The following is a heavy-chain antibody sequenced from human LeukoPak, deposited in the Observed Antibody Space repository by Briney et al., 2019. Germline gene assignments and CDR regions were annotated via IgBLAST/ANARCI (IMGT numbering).Heavy chain of an antibody. CDR3: ARDPSNSGYDYLYYFDY. CDR1: GYAFTGYY. D-gene: IGHD5-12*01. J-gene: IGHJ4*02. V-gene: IGHV1-2*02. CDR2: INPDNGGT. Sequence: ASVKVSCKASGYAFTGYYMHWVRQAPGQGLEWMGWINPDNGGTNYAQKFQGRVTMTRDMSISTAYMELSRLRSDDTAVYYCARDPSNSGYDYLYYFDYWGQGTLVTVSS.